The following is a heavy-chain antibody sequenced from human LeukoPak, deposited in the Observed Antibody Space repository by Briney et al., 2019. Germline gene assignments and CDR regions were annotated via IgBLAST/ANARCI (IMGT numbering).Heavy chain of an antibody. V-gene: IGHV4-31*03. CDR2: IYYSGST. D-gene: IGHD2-15*01. CDR1: GGSISSGGYY. Sequence: SETLSLTCTVSGGSISSGGYYWSWIRQHPGKGLEWIGYIYYSGSTYYNPSLKSRVTISVDTSKNQFSLKLSSVTAADTAVYYCARGGTYGGKIPNDYWGQGTLVTVSS. CDR3: ARGGTYGGKIPNDY. J-gene: IGHJ4*02.